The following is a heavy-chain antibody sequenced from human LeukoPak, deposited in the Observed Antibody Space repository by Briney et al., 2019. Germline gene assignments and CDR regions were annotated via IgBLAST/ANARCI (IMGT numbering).Heavy chain of an antibody. CDR2: ISATGTGT. V-gene: IGHV3-23*01. J-gene: IGHJ6*03. D-gene: IGHD4-17*01. Sequence: GGSLRLSCAASGLTFSNYAMKWVRQAPGKGLEWVSTISATGTGTYYGDSVKGRFTISRDNSKNTVYLQMNSLRADDTAIYYCAKDDYGYFYYMDVWGKGTTVTVSS. CDR3: AKDDYGYFYYMDV. CDR1: GLTFSNYA.